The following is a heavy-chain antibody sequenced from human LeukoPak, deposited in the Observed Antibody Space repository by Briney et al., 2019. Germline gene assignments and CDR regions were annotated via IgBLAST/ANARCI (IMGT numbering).Heavy chain of an antibody. D-gene: IGHD6-19*01. CDR1: GGSISSYY. V-gene: IGHV4-59*01. CDR2: IYYSGST. J-gene: IGHJ6*02. Sequence: SETLSLTCTVSGGSISSYYWSWIRQPPGKGLEWIGYIYYSGSTNYNPSLKSRVTISVDTSKDQFSLKLSSVTAADTAVYYCARGPPYSSGWVGYYYYYYGMDVWGQGTTVTVSS. CDR3: ARGPPYSSGWVGYYYYYYGMDV.